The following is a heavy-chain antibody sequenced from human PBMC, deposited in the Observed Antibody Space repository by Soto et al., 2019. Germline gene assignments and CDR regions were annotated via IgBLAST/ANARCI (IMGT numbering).Heavy chain of an antibody. V-gene: IGHV3-48*01. J-gene: IGHJ5*02. D-gene: IGHD3-16*01. CDR3: ARDLGVYDSEIGTHRAQVAS. CDR2: SSSASSTI. Sequence: EVQLVESGGGLVQPGGSLRLSCEASGFTFSSNGMNLVRQAPGKGLEWVSFSSSASSTINYADSVRGRFTISRDNAKNSLFLLMNSRSGEDTVVYYCARDLGVYDSEIGTHRAQVASWGQGTVVTVSS. CDR1: GFTFSSNG.